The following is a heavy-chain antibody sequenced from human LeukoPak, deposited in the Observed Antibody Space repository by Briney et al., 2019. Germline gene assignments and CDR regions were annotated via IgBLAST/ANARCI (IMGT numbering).Heavy chain of an antibody. CDR2: ISDLSNNR. CDR3: ARFGTSGYSGDH. Sequence: GGSLRFSCAASGFTFSDYYMSWIRQAPGKGLEWLSYISDLSNNRYYADTVKGRFIISRDDAKNSVYLQMSSLRAEDTAVYYCARFGTSGYSGDHWGQGTLVTVSS. V-gene: IGHV3-11*04. J-gene: IGHJ4*02. CDR1: GFTFSDYY. D-gene: IGHD3-22*01.